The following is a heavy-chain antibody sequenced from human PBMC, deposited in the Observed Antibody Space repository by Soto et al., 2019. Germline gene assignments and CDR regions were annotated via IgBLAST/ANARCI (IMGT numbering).Heavy chain of an antibody. Sequence: SETLSLTCTVSGGSISSYYWSWIRQPPGKGLEWIGYIYYSGSTNYNPSLKSRVTISVDTSKNQFSLKLSSVTAADTAVYYCARRIRGGSYYNAYYSGMDVWGQGNTVTVSS. CDR3: ARRIRGGSYYNAYYSGMDV. J-gene: IGHJ6*02. V-gene: IGHV4-59*08. CDR1: GGSISSYY. CDR2: IYYSGST. D-gene: IGHD1-26*01.